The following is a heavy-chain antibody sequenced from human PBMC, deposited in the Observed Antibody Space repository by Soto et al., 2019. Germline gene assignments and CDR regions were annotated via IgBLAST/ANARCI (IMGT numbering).Heavy chain of an antibody. Sequence: GGSLRLSCAASGFTFSNAWMNWVRQAPGKGLEWVGRIKSKTDGGTTDYAAPVKGRFTISRDDSKNTLYLQMNSLKTEDTAVYYCTTAPLFLSPNFDYWGQGTLVTVSS. CDR2: IKSKTDGGTT. D-gene: IGHD2-21*01. J-gene: IGHJ4*02. CDR3: TTAPLFLSPNFDY. CDR1: GFTFSNAW. V-gene: IGHV3-15*07.